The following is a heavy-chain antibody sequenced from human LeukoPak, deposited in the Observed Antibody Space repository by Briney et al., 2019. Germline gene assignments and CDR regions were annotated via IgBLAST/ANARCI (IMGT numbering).Heavy chain of an antibody. J-gene: IGHJ6*02. Sequence: PSETLSLTCTVSGGSTSSSSYYWGWIRQPPGKGLEWIGSIYYSGSTYYNPSLKSRVTISVDTSKNQFSLKLSSVTAADTAVYYCARQDYYGSGSYWDYYYYYGMDVWGQGTTVTVSS. CDR3: ARQDYYGSGSYWDYYYYYGMDV. CDR2: IYYSGST. CDR1: GGSTSSSSYY. V-gene: IGHV4-39*01. D-gene: IGHD3-10*01.